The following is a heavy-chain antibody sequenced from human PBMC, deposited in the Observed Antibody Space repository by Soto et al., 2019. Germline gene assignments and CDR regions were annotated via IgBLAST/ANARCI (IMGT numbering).Heavy chain of an antibody. D-gene: IGHD2-2*02. J-gene: IGHJ3*02. Sequence: PSETLSLTCTVSGGSISSGGYYWSWIRQHPGKGLEWIGYIYYSGSTYYNPSLKSRVTISVDTSKNQFSLKLSSVTAADTAVYYCARVGVVPAAIRRAAFDIWGQGTMVTVSS. CDR2: IYYSGST. CDR3: ARVGVVPAAIRRAAFDI. CDR1: GGSISSGGYY. V-gene: IGHV4-31*03.